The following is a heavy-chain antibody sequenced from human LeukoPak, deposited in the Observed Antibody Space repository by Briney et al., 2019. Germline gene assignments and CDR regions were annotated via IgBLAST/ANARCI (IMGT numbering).Heavy chain of an antibody. D-gene: IGHD3-16*01. J-gene: IGHJ4*02. CDR3: ARDWIDDYSGTDF. CDR1: GFTFSRFA. Sequence: PGGSLRLSCSASGFTFSRFAMSWVRQSPGQGLEWVSAIRATDGTTYYADSVGGRFAVSRDNSKNILFLQMNSLRDEDTAIYYCARDWIDDYSGTDFWGQGTLVTVSS. CDR2: IRATDGTT. V-gene: IGHV3-23*01.